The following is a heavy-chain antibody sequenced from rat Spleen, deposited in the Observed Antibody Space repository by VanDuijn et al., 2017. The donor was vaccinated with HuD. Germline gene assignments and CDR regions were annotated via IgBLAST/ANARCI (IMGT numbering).Heavy chain of an antibody. CDR2: ITYDGSST. J-gene: IGHJ2*01. CDR3: ARSVFDY. CDR1: GFTLSDYY. V-gene: IGHV5-29*01. Sequence: EVKLVESGGGLVQPGRSLKLSCAASGFTLSDYYMAWVRQAPTKGLEWVATITYDGSSTYYRDSVKGRFTISRDNAKSTLYLQMDSLRSEDTATYYCARSVFDYWGQGVMVTVSS.